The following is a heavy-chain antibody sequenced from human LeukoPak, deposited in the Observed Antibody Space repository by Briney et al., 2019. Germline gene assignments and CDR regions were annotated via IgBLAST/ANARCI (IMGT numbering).Heavy chain of an antibody. CDR2: IYSGGST. Sequence: QAGGSLTLSCAASGFNDRGHYMSYVRQAPGKGLEWVSVIYSGGSTYYADSVKGRFTISRDNSKNTLYLRMNSLRAEDTAVYYCARGDFHYYYYMDVWGKGTTVTVSS. CDR1: GFNDRGHY. J-gene: IGHJ6*03. V-gene: IGHV3-53*01. CDR3: ARGDFHYYYYMDV. D-gene: IGHD2/OR15-2a*01.